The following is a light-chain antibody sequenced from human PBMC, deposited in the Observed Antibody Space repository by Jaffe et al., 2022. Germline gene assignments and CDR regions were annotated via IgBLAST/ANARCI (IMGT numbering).Light chain of an antibody. V-gene: IGLV2-11*01. CDR2: AVN. CDR3: CSYGGDYNVI. Sequence: QSALTQPRSVSGSPGQSVTISCTGTSSDVGGYNLVSWYQQQPGKAPKLMIFAVNQWPSGVPDRFSGSKSGNTASLTISGLQAEDEADYYCCSYGGDYNVIFGGGTTLTVL. CDR1: SSDVGGYNL. J-gene: IGLJ2*01.